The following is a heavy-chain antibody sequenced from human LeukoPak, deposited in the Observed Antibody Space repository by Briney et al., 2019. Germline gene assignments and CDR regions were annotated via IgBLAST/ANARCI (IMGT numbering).Heavy chain of an antibody. V-gene: IGHV3-23*01. CDR1: GFTFSSYG. J-gene: IGHJ4*02. CDR2: LSGSGGST. CDR3: AKGGVRGVIIALDY. Sequence: PGGSLRLSCAASGFTFSSYGMNWVRQAPGKGLEWVSALSGSGGSTYYADSVKGRFTISRDNSKNTLYLQMNSLRAEDTAVYYCAKGGVRGVIIALDYWGQGTLVTVSS. D-gene: IGHD3-10*01.